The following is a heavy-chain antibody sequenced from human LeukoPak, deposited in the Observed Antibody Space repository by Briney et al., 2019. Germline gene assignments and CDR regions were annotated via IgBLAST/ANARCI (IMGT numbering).Heavy chain of an antibody. Sequence: VASVKVSCKASGYTLTDSYIYWVRQAPGQGLEWMGWINPNSGGTNNAQKFQGRVTMTLDMSITTAYMELSRLTYDDTAVYYCARSEYSIFPQRFDYWGQGTLVTVSS. V-gene: IGHV1-2*02. CDR2: INPNSGGT. D-gene: IGHD6-6*01. CDR1: GYTLTDSY. J-gene: IGHJ4*02. CDR3: ARSEYSIFPQRFDY.